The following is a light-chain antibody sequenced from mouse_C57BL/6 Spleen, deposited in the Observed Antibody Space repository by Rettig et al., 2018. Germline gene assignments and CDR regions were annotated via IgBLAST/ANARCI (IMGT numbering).Light chain of an antibody. CDR2: LTS. CDR3: HQWSSNPYT. CDR1: SSVSY. V-gene: IGKV4-68*01. J-gene: IGKJ2*01. Sequence: QIVLTQSPALMSASPGEKVTMTCSASSSVSYMYWYQQKPRSSPKPWIYLTSNLASGVPARFSGSGSGTSYSLTISSMEAEDAATYYCHQWSSNPYTFGGGTKL.